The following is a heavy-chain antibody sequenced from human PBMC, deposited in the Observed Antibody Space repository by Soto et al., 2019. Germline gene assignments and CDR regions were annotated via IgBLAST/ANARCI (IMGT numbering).Heavy chain of an antibody. CDR2: INHSGST. D-gene: IGHD3-9*01. V-gene: IGHV4-34*01. J-gene: IGHJ4*02. Sequence: SETLSLTCAVYGGSFSGYYWSWIRQPPGKGLEWIGEINHSGSTNYNPSLKSRVTIPVDTSKNQFSLKLSSVTAADTAVYYCARTHYDILTGYYLHHFDYWGQGTLVTVSS. CDR1: GGSFSGYY. CDR3: ARTHYDILTGYYLHHFDY.